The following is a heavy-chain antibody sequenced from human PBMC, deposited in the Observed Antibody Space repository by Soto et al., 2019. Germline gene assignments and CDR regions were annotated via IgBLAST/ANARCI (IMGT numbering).Heavy chain of an antibody. J-gene: IGHJ6*01. D-gene: IGHD2-2*01. CDR3: AREGRYCSSTSCGECYCGMDV. Sequence: ASVKVSCKASGYTFTSYYMHWVRQAPGQGLEWMGIINPSGGSTSYAQKFQGRVTMTRDTSTSTVYMELSSLRSEDTAVYYCAREGRYCSSTSCGECYCGMDVWGGGGRVTVSS. V-gene: IGHV1-46*01. CDR1: GYTFTSYY. CDR2: INPSGGST.